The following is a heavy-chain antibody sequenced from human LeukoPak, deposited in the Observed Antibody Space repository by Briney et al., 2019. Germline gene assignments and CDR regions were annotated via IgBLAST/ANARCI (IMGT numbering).Heavy chain of an antibody. V-gene: IGHV3-33*08. CDR1: GFTFSSYG. CDR3: ASLIGHTDYYDSSGYSSPFDS. Sequence: PGGSLRLSCAASGFTFSSYGMHWVRQAPGKGLEWVAVIWYDGSDQYYADSVKGRFTISRDNSKDTLYLQMNSLRAEDTAVYYCASLIGHTDYYDSSGYSSPFDSWGQGTLVTVSS. D-gene: IGHD3-22*01. CDR2: IWYDGSDQ. J-gene: IGHJ4*02.